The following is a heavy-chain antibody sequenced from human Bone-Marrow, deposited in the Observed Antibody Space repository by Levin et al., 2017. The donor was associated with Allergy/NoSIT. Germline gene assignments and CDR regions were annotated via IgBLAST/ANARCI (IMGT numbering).Heavy chain of an antibody. D-gene: IGHD4-11*01. CDR1: GFTFSSYA. J-gene: IGHJ4*02. CDR3: TRTGPMTTVTLVRLFDY. Sequence: PGGSLRLSCAASGFTFSSYAMSWVRQAPGKGLEWVSAISGSGGSTYYADSVKGRFTISRDNSKNTLYLQMNSLRAEDTAVYYCTRTGPMTTVTLVRLFDYWGQGTLVTVSS. CDR2: ISGSGGST. V-gene: IGHV3-23*01.